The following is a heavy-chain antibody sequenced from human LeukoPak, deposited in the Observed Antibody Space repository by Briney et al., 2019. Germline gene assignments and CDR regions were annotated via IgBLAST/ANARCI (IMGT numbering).Heavy chain of an antibody. CDR1: GFTFSSYS. V-gene: IGHV3-48*04. CDR3: ARDPGAG. J-gene: IGHJ4*02. CDR2: ISSNSSTI. D-gene: IGHD6-19*01. Sequence: GGSLRLSCAASGFTFSSYSMNWVRQAPGKGLEWVSYISSNSSTIYYADSVKGRFTISRDNAKNSLYLQMNSLRAEDTAVYYCARDPGAGWGQGTLVTVSS.